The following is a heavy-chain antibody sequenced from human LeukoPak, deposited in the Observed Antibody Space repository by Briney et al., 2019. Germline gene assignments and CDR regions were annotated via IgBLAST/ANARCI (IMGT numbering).Heavy chain of an antibody. CDR1: GGTFSSFA. Sequence: SVKLSCKASGGTFSSFAISWVRQAPGQGLEWMGRIIPVLGITNYAQKFQDRVTITADKYTSTVYMEVSSLGSEDTAVYYCARASRTGDQPFDYWGQGTLVTVSS. D-gene: IGHD7-27*01. CDR3: ARASRTGDQPFDY. J-gene: IGHJ4*02. CDR2: IIPVLGIT. V-gene: IGHV1-69*04.